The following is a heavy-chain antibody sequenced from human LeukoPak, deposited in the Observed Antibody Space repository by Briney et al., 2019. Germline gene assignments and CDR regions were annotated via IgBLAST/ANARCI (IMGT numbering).Heavy chain of an antibody. J-gene: IGHJ4*02. CDR1: GFSFSSYA. CDR2: MKGGGET. V-gene: IGHV3-23*01. D-gene: IGHD2-2*01. CDR3: ARASWVSYPDAVS. Sequence: GGSLRLSCVASGFSFSSYAMSWVRQAPARGLEWVSSMKGGGETFYADSVRGRFTLSRDLSRNTVFLQLNNLRVEDTAIYYCARASWVSYPDAVSWGQGTLVTVSS.